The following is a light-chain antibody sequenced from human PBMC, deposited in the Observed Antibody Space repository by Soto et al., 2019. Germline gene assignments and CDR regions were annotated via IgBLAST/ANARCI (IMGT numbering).Light chain of an antibody. J-gene: IGKJ1*01. CDR2: DAS. V-gene: IGKV1-5*01. CDR3: LQDINYPWT. Sequence: DIQMTQSPSTLSASVVDRVTITCRASQSISSWLAWYQQKPGKAPKLLIYDASNLESGVPSRFSGSGSGTDFTLAISSLQPEDSATYYCLQDINYPWTFGQGTKVDIK. CDR1: QSISSW.